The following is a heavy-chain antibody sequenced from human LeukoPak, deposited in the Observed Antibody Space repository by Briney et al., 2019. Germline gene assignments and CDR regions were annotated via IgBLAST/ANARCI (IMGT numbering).Heavy chain of an antibody. V-gene: IGHV1-2*06. CDR1: GYTFTGYY. D-gene: IGHD6-13*01. J-gene: IGHJ3*02. Sequence: ASVKVSCKASGYTFTGYYMHWVRQAPGQGLELMGRINPNSGGTNYAQKFQGRVTMTRDTSISTAYMELSRLRSDDTAVYYCARVRIAAAGPNDAFDIWGQGTMVTVSS. CDR2: INPNSGGT. CDR3: ARVRIAAAGPNDAFDI.